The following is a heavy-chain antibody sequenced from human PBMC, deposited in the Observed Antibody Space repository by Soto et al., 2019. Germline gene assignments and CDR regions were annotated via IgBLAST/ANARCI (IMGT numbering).Heavy chain of an antibody. CDR1: RGSVSGYY. CDR2: INHSGST. D-gene: IGHD2-8*01. Sequence: SCTLYLTCAAYRGSVSGYYWSWIRQPPGKGLEWIGEINHSGSTNYNPSLKSRVTISVDTSKNQFSLKLSSVTAADTAVYYCARAHSIVLMVYAISWFDPWGQGTLVTVSS. V-gene: IGHV4-34*01. J-gene: IGHJ5*02. CDR3: ARAHSIVLMVYAISWFDP.